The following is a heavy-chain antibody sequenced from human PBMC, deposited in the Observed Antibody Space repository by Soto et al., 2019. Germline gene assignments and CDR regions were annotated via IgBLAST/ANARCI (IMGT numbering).Heavy chain of an antibody. CDR1: GFTFSSYA. V-gene: IGHV3-23*01. CDR3: AKVRGNLYYYFWSGYFPSPPGTWFDP. CDR2: ISGSGGST. Sequence: GGSLRLSCAASGFTFSSYAMSWVRQAPGKGLEWVSAISGSGGSTYYADSVKGRFTISRDNSKNTLYLQMNSLRAEDTAVYYCAKVRGNLYYYFWSGYFPSPPGTWFDPWGQGTLVTVSS. D-gene: IGHD3-3*01. J-gene: IGHJ5*02.